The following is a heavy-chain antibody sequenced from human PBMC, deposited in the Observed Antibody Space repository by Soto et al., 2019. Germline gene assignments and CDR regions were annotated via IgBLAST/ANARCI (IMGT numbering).Heavy chain of an antibody. J-gene: IGHJ4*02. CDR3: ARAFYSSDNDGYPVFDY. Sequence: QVQLQESGPRLVKPSETLSLTCTVSNGSISQYYWNWIRQSPGKGLEWIGYLYYTGAATYNPSLTSRVTMSLDKSKIQFSLTLSSVTAADTAIYFCARAFYSSDNDGYPVFDYGGPGILVPVSS. D-gene: IGHD5-18*01. V-gene: IGHV4-59*01. CDR1: NGSISQYY. CDR2: LYYTGAA.